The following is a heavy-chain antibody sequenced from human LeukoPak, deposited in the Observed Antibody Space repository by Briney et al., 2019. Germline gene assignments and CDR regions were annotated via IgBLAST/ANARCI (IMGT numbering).Heavy chain of an antibody. CDR1: GYTFTSYD. CDR3: ARETYSSSSAGFDY. V-gene: IGHV1-8*01. D-gene: IGHD6-6*01. J-gene: IGHJ4*02. CDR2: MNPNSGNT. Sequence: GASVKVSCKASGYTFTSYDINWVRQATGQGLEWMGRMNPNSGNTGYAQKFQGRVTMTRNTSISTAYMELGSLRSEDTAVYYCARETYSSSSAGFDYWGQGTLVTVSS.